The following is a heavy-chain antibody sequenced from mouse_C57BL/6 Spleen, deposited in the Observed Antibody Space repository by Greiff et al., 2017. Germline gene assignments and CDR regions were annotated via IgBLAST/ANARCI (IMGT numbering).Heavy chain of an antibody. Sequence: EVQLQQSGPELVKPGASVKVPCKASGYTFTDYNMDWVKQSHGKSLEWIGDINPNNGGTIYNQKFTGKATLTVDKSSSTAYMELRSLTSEDTAVYYCARQGPYYYGSSYLYAMDYWGQGTSVTVSS. J-gene: IGHJ4*01. D-gene: IGHD1-1*01. CDR3: ARQGPYYYGSSYLYAMDY. V-gene: IGHV1-18*01. CDR2: INPNNGGT. CDR1: GYTFTDYN.